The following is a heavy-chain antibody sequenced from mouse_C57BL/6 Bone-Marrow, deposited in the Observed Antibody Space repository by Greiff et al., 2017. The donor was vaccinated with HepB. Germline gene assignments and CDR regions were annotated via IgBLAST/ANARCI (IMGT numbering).Heavy chain of an antibody. CDR2: IYPRSGNT. CDR1: GYTFTSYG. D-gene: IGHD1-1*01. V-gene: IGHV1-81*01. CDR3: ARRVYEGFAY. J-gene: IGHJ3*01. Sequence: QVQLQQSGAELARPGASVKLSCKASGYTFTSYGISWVKQSTGQGLEWIGEIYPRSGNTYYNEKFKGKATLTADKSSSTAYMELRSLTSEDSAVYFCARRVYEGFAYWGQGTLVTVSA.